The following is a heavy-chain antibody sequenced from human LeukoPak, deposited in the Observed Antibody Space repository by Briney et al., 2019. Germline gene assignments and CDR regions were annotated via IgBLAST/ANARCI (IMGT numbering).Heavy chain of an antibody. D-gene: IGHD3-22*01. CDR3: AKSLSSGYYYLDSFFDY. V-gene: IGHV3-66*01. CDR2: IYSGGST. Sequence: GGSLRLSCAASGFSVGSNYMTWVRQAPGKGLEWVSLIYSGGSTYYADSVKGRFTISRDNSKNTLYLQMNSLRVEDTAVYYCAKSLSSGYYYLDSFFDYWGQGILVTVSS. J-gene: IGHJ4*02. CDR1: GFSVGSNY.